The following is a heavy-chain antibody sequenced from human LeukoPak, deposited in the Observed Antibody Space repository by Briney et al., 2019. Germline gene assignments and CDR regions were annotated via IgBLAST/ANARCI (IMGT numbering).Heavy chain of an antibody. V-gene: IGHV3-21*01. CDR2: ISSSSSYI. CDR1: GFTFSSYS. J-gene: IGHJ3*02. CDR3: ARDGYYYDSSGYYQEAFDI. Sequence: GVSLRLSCAASGFTFSSYSMNWVRQAPGKGLEWVSSISSSSSYIYYADSVKGRFTISRDNAKNSLYLQMNSLRAEDTAVYYCARDGYYYDSSGYYQEAFDIWGQGTMVTVSS. D-gene: IGHD3-22*01.